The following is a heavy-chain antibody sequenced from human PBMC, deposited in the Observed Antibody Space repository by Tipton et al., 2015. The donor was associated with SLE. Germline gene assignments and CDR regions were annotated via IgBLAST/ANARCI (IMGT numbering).Heavy chain of an antibody. Sequence: TLSLTCTISGGSISSNTYYWGWVRQPPGKRLEWIGSIYYSGNTYYNPSLQSRLTISVDTSKNQFSLRLNSVTAADTAVYYCAGLGWDDHHLGQGTLGTVSS. J-gene: IGHJ4*01. CDR3: AGLGWDDHH. CDR2: IYYSGNT. D-gene: IGHD2-21*01. V-gene: IGHV4-39*07. CDR1: GGSISSNTYY.